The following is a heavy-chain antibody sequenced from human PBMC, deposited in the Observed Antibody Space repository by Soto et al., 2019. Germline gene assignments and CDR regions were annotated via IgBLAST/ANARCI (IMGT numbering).Heavy chain of an antibody. Sequence: GGSLRLSCAASGFTFSNAWMSWVRQAPGKGLEWVGRIKSKTDGGTTDYAAPVKGRFTISRDDSKNTLYLQMNSLKTEDTAVYYCTTSGDSYDILTGYLQPPDYWGQGTLVTVSS. V-gene: IGHV3-15*01. D-gene: IGHD3-9*01. CDR1: GFTFSNAW. J-gene: IGHJ4*02. CDR3: TTSGDSYDILTGYLQPPDY. CDR2: IKSKTDGGTT.